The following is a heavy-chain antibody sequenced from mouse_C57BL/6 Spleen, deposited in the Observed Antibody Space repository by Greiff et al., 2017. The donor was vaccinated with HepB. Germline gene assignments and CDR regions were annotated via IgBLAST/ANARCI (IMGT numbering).Heavy chain of an antibody. CDR2: IDPSDSYT. D-gene: IGHD1-1*01. J-gene: IGHJ2*01. V-gene: IGHV1-50*01. CDR1: GYTFTSYW. Sequence: QVQLRQPGAELVKPGASVKLSCKASGYTFTSYWMQWVKQRPGQGLEWIGEIDPSDSYTNYNQKFKGKATLTVDTSSSTAYMQLSSLTSEDSAVYYCARKDITTVVFDYWGQGTTLTVSS. CDR3: ARKDITTVVFDY.